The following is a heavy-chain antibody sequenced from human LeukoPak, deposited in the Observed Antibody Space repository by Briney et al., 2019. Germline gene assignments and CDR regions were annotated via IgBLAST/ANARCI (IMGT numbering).Heavy chain of an antibody. CDR3: AREWPDYYDSSGYYYFDY. D-gene: IGHD3-22*01. V-gene: IGHV3-30-3*01. CDR1: GFTFSSYA. Sequence: GGSLRLSCAASGFTFSSYAMHWVRQAPGKGLEWVAVISYDGSNKYYADSVKGRFTISRDNSKNTLYLQMNSLRAEDTAVYYCAREWPDYYDSSGYYYFDYWGQGTLVTVSS. J-gene: IGHJ4*02. CDR2: ISYDGSNK.